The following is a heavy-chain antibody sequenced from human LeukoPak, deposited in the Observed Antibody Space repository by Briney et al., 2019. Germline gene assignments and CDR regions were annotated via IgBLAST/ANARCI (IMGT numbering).Heavy chain of an antibody. V-gene: IGHV3-66*01. Sequence: PGGSLRLSCAASGFTVSSNYMSWVRQAPGRGLEWVSVIYSGGSSYYADSVKGRFTISRDNSKNTLYLQMNSLRAEDTAVYYCARDAPGIAVALFDYWGQGALVTVSS. CDR3: ARDAPGIAVALFDY. D-gene: IGHD6-19*01. CDR2: IYSGGSS. J-gene: IGHJ4*02. CDR1: GFTVSSNY.